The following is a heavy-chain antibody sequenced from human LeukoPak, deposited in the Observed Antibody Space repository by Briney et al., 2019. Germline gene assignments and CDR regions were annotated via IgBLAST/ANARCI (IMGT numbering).Heavy chain of an antibody. V-gene: IGHV1-18*01. Sequence: GASVKVSCKTSGYTFASYGIIWVRQAPGQGLEWMGWISPYNGNTNFEQNSQDRVTLTTDTSTNTAYMEPRSLRSDDTAVYYCARCPGNVWRKGPDFWGQGTLVTVSS. D-gene: IGHD5/OR15-5a*01. CDR2: ISPYNGNT. CDR1: GYTFASYG. J-gene: IGHJ4*02. CDR3: ARCPGNVWRKGPDF.